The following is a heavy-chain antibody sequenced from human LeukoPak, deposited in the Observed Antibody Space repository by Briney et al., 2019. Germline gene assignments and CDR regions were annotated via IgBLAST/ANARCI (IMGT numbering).Heavy chain of an antibody. CDR3: ARVSGSYPDAFDI. Sequence: SVKVSCKASGGTFSSYAISWVRQAPGQGLEWMGRIIPILGIANYAQKFQGRVTITADKSTSTAYMELSSLRSEDTAVYYCARVSGSYPDAFDIWGQGTMVTVSS. J-gene: IGHJ3*02. D-gene: IGHD1-26*01. CDR1: GGTFSSYA. CDR2: IIPILGIA. V-gene: IGHV1-69*04.